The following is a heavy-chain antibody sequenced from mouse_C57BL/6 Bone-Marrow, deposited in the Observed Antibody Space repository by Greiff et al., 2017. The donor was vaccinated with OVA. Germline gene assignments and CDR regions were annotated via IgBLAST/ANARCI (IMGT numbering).Heavy chain of an antibody. J-gene: IGHJ4*01. V-gene: IGHV5-16*01. CDR3: ARDHPYYAIDY. CDR1: GFTFSDYY. Sequence: EVKLVESEGGLVQPGSSMKLSCTASGFTFSDYYMAWVRQVPEKGLEWVANINYDGSSTYYLDSLKSRFIISRDNAKNILYLQRSSLKSEDTATYYCARDHPYYAIDYWGQGTSVTVSS. CDR2: INYDGSST.